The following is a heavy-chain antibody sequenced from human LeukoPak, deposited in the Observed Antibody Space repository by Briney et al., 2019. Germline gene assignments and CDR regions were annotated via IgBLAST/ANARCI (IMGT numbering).Heavy chain of an antibody. J-gene: IGHJ3*02. CDR3: ARDRPDEI. CDR2: ISYDGSNK. Sequence: GGSLRLSCAASGFTFSSYAMHWVRQAPGKGLEWVAVISYDGSNKYYADSVKGRFTISRDNSKNTLYLQMNSLRAEDTAVYYCARDRPDEIWGQGTMVTVSS. CDR1: GFTFSSYA. V-gene: IGHV3-30*04.